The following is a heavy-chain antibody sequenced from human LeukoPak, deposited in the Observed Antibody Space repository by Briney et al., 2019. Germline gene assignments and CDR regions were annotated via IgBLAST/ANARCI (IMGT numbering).Heavy chain of an antibody. CDR1: GFTVSSND. CDR3: ARAWGMDV. J-gene: IGHJ6*02. Sequence: GSLRLSCAASGFTVSSNDMSWVRQASGKGLECVSVLYSGGSTYYTDSVKGRVTISRDNSKNTLYLQLNSLRAEDTAVYYCARAWGMDVWGQGTTVTVSS. CDR2: LYSGGST. V-gene: IGHV3-66*01.